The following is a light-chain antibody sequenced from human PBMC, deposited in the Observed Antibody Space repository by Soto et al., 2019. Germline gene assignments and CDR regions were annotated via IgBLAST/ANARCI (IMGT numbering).Light chain of an antibody. CDR3: RQHSTSPRT. CDR2: GAS. Sequence: IHMTHSPSSLSASVGARLTIACQATQDIRKYLNWYQRKPVKAPKRLIYGASTLQNRVPLRFSGSGSGTEFTLTFRSLQPEDFATYYCRQHSTSPRTFGQDTKVE. J-gene: IGKJ1*01. CDR1: QDIRKY. V-gene: IGKV1-17*01.